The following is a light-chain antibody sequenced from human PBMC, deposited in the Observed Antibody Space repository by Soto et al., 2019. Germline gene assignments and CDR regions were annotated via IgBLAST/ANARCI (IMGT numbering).Light chain of an antibody. V-gene: IGLV1-44*01. CDR1: SSNIGKNT. J-gene: IGLJ1*01. Sequence: QSVLTQPPSASGTPGQRVTVSCSGSSSNIGKNTVNWYQHLPGTAPKLLIHSNDQRPSGVPDRFSGSKSGTSASLAISGLQSEDEADYYCAAWDDSLNAFYVFGTGTKVTVL. CDR2: SND. CDR3: AAWDDSLNAFYV.